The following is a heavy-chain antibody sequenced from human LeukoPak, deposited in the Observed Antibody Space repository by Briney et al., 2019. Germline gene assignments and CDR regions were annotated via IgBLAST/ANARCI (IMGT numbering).Heavy chain of an antibody. CDR2: IKQDGSEK. V-gene: IGHV3-7*03. Sequence: PGGSLRLSCAPSGFTFSSYWVSWVRQAPGKGLEWVANIKQDGSEKYYVDSVKGRFTISRDNGKNSLYLQMSSLRAEDTAVYYCARKAYGLDVWGKGTTVTVSS. CDR1: GFTFSSYW. J-gene: IGHJ6*04. CDR3: ARKAYGLDV.